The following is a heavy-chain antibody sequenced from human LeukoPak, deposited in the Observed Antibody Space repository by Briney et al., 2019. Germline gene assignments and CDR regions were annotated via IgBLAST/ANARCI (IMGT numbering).Heavy chain of an antibody. Sequence: ASVKVSCKSFGFTFTNYLLHWVRQAPGQGLEWVGRIAPSVDTTNYAQKFRGRVTMTRDTSTSTVYMELSSLRSDDTAIYYCAREESGGYFDYWGQGTLVTVSS. CDR1: GFTFTNYL. J-gene: IGHJ4*02. CDR3: AREESGGYFDY. V-gene: IGHV1-46*01. CDR2: IAPSVDTT. D-gene: IGHD2-8*02.